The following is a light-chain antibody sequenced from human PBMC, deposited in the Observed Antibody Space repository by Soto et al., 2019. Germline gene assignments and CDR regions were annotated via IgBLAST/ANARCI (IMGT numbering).Light chain of an antibody. V-gene: IGKV3-11*01. CDR2: DAS. J-gene: IGKJ5*01. CDR1: QSVSRY. CDR3: QQRSNWPIT. Sequence: ELLLTQSPGTPSLSLGQRATHCCRASQSVSRYLAWYQQKPGQAPRLLIYDASNRATGIPARFSGSGSGTDFTLTISRLEPEDFAVYYCQQRSNWPITFGKGTRLEI.